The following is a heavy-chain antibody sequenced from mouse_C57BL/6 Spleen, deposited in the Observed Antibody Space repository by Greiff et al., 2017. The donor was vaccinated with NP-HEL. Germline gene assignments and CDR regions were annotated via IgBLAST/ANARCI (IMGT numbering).Heavy chain of an antibody. J-gene: IGHJ4*01. V-gene: IGHV1-22*01. D-gene: IGHD4-1*01. Sequence: EVKLMESGPELVKPGASVKMSCKASGYTFTDYNMHWVKQSHGKSLEWIGYINPNNGGTSYNQKFKGKASLTVNKSSSTAYMELRSLTSEDSAVYYCTYWGSAMDYWGQGTSVTASS. CDR3: TYWGSAMDY. CDR2: INPNNGGT. CDR1: GYTFTDYN.